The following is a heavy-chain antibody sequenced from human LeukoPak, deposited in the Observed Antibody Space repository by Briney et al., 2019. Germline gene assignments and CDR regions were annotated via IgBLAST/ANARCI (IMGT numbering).Heavy chain of an antibody. V-gene: IGHV3-30*03. CDR3: GGGGYIDS. D-gene: IGHD3-16*01. J-gene: IGHJ4*02. CDR1: GFTFSSYW. Sequence: GGSLRLSCAASGFTFSSYWMSWVRQAPGKGLEWLAVISYDGSNKNYADSVKGRFTISRDNSKNTLYLQMNSLRVEDTTVYYWGGGGYIDSGGQGPLVPVS. CDR2: ISYDGSNK.